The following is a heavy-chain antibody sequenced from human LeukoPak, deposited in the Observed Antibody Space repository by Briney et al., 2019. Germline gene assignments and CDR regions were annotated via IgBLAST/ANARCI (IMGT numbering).Heavy chain of an antibody. V-gene: IGHV3-74*01. J-gene: IGHJ4*02. CDR3: ARVGYSGYDHAFDY. CDR2: INSDGSST. D-gene: IGHD5-12*01. Sequence: PGGSLRLSCAASGFTFSSYWMHWVRQAPGKGLVWVSRINSDGSSTSYADSVKGRFTISRDNAKNTLYLQMHSLRAEDTAVYYCARVGYSGYDHAFDYWGQGTLVTVSS. CDR1: GFTFSSYW.